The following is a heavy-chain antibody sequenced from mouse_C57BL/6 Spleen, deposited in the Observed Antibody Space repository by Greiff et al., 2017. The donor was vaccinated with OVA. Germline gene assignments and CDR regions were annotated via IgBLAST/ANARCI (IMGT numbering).Heavy chain of an antibody. V-gene: IGHV5-4*01. CDR2: LSDGGSYT. CDR1: GFTFSSYA. CDR3: ANDPCDGYYYFDY. D-gene: IGHD2-3*01. Sequence: VQLKESGGGLVKPGGSLKLSCAASGFTFSSYAMSWVRQTPEKRLEWVATLSDGGSYTYYTDNVKGRFTLSRDNDKNNLNLQMIQLKSENTAMYDCANDPCDGYYYFDYWGQGTTLTVSS. J-gene: IGHJ2*01.